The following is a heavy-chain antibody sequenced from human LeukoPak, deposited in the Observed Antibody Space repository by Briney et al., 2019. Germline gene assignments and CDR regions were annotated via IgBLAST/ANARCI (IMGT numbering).Heavy chain of an antibody. J-gene: IGHJ4*02. CDR1: GFTFSSYG. V-gene: IGHV3-33*01. CDR3: AGEQGGGYQLERTGDIDY. CDR2: IWYDGSNK. Sequence: PGRSLRLSCAASGFTFSSYGMHWVRQAPGKGLEWVAVIWYDGSNKYYADSVKGRFTISRDNSKNTLYLQMNSLRAEDTAVYYCAGEQGGGYQLERTGDIDYWGQGTLVTVSS. D-gene: IGHD1-1*01.